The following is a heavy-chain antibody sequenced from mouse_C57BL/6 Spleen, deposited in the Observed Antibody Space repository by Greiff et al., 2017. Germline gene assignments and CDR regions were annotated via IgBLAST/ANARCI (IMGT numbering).Heavy chain of an antibody. CDR1: GFSFTDYY. CDR2: IRNKANGYTT. CDR3: VKAVSGSCYAFDY. Sequence: EVQVVESGGGLVQPGASLRLSCAASGFSFTDYYMSWVRQPPGKAPEWLALIRNKANGYTTEYTASVKGRFTISRENSQNILYLQMNTLRAEDSATYYCVKAVSGSCYAFDYWGQGTTLTVAS. D-gene: IGHD3-2*02. J-gene: IGHJ2*01. V-gene: IGHV7-4*01.